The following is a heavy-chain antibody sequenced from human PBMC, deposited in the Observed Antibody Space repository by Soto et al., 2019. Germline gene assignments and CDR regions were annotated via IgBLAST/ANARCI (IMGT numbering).Heavy chain of an antibody. J-gene: IGHJ5*02. V-gene: IGHV4-34*01. CDR3: ARGPNMVPGFDP. D-gene: IGHD3-10*01. Sequence: SETLSLTCAIYVGSFSVYYWSWIGQPPGKGLEWIGEINHSGSTNYNPSLKSRVTISVDTSKNQFSLKLSSVTAADTAVYYCARGPNMVPGFDPWGQGTMVTVSS. CDR1: VGSFSVYY. CDR2: INHSGST.